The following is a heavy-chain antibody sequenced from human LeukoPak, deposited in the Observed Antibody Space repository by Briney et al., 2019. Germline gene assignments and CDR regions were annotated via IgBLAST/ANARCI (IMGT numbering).Heavy chain of an antibody. D-gene: IGHD3-10*01. V-gene: IGHV1-69*05. J-gene: IGHJ4*02. Sequence: ASVKVSCKVSGGTFRSYEIIWVRQAPGQGLEWMGGIIPIFGTPNYAQKFKGRVTITTDESTNTAFMELSSLRSEDTAVYYCARDPTGYYYGSGSYFFDYWGQGTLVTVSS. CDR1: GGTFRSYE. CDR2: IIPIFGTP. CDR3: ARDPTGYYYGSGSYFFDY.